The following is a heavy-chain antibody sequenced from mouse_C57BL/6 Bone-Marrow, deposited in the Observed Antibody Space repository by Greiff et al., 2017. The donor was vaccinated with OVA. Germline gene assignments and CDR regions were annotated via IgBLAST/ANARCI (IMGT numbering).Heavy chain of an antibody. V-gene: IGHV1-5*01. CDR3: TSTVVPDYYAMDY. J-gene: IGHJ4*01. Sequence: EVQLQQSGTVLARPGASVKMSCKTSGYTFTSYWMHWVKQRPGQGLEWIGAIYPGNSDTSYNQKFKGKAKLTAVTSASTAYMELSSLTNEDSAVYYCTSTVVPDYYAMDYWGQGTSVTVSS. CDR1: GYTFTSYW. CDR2: IYPGNSDT. D-gene: IGHD1-1*01.